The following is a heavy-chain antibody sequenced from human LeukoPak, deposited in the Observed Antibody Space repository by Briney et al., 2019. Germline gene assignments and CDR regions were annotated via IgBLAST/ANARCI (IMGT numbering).Heavy chain of an antibody. CDR2: INPNSGGT. CDR1: GYTFTGYY. Sequence: ASVKVSCKASGYTFTGYYMHWVRQAPGQGLEWMGRINPNSGGTNYAQKFQGRVTMTRDTSISTAYMELSRLRSDDTAVYYCATYYYASSGYYSAQGEDYWGQGTLVTVSS. V-gene: IGHV1-2*06. CDR3: ATYYYASSGYYSAQGEDY. D-gene: IGHD3-22*01. J-gene: IGHJ4*02.